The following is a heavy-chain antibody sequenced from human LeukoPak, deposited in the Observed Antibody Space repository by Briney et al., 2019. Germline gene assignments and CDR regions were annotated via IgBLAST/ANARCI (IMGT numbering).Heavy chain of an antibody. CDR1: GGSISSYY. CDR3: ARAATQYSSSWTNFDY. Sequence: SETLSLTCTVSGGSISSYYWSWIRQPAGKGLEWIGRIYTSGSTNYNPSLKSRVTMSVDTSKNQFSLKLSSVTAADTAVYYCARAATQYSSSWTNFDYWGQGTLVTVSS. V-gene: IGHV4-4*07. D-gene: IGHD6-13*01. J-gene: IGHJ4*02. CDR2: IYTSGST.